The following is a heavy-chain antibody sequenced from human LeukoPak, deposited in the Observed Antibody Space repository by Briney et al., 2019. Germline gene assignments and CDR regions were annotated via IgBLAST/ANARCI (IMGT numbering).Heavy chain of an antibody. D-gene: IGHD2-2*01. J-gene: IGHJ5*02. CDR1: GGTFSSYA. V-gene: IGHV1-69*05. Sequence: ASVKVSCKASGGTFSSYAISWVRQAPGQGLEWMGRIIPIFGTANYAQKFQGRVTISTDESTSTAYMELSSLRSEDTAVYYCAGEDYCSSTSCSHWFDPWGQGTLVTVSS. CDR3: AGEDYCSSTSCSHWFDP. CDR2: IIPIFGTA.